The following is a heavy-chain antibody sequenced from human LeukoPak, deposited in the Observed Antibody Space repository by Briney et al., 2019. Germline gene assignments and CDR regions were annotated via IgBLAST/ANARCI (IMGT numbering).Heavy chain of an antibody. CDR2: ISGSGDGT. D-gene: IGHD5-24*01. Sequence: QSGGSLRLSCAASGFTFSSYAMTWVRQAPGKGLEWVSGISGSGDGTFYADSVKGRFTISRDNSKNALYLQMNSLRAEDMAVYYCATCRNGYNLLDYWGQGTLVTVSS. CDR1: GFTFSSYA. V-gene: IGHV3-23*01. J-gene: IGHJ4*02. CDR3: ATCRNGYNLLDY.